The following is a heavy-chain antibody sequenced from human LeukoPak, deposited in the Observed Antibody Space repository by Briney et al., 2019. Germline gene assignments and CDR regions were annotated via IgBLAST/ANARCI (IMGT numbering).Heavy chain of an antibody. V-gene: IGHV3-53*05. CDR2: IYSGGST. CDR3: ARSQTTGEYFDY. Sequence: GGSLRLSCAASGFTVSSSYMSWVRQAPGKGLEWVSVIYSGGSTYYADSVKGRFTISRDNSKNTLYLQMNSLRAEDTAVYYCARSQTTGEYFDYWGQGTLVTVSS. D-gene: IGHD4-11*01. J-gene: IGHJ4*02. CDR1: GFTVSSSY.